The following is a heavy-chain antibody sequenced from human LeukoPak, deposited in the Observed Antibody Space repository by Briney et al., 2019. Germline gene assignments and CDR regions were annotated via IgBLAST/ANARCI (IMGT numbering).Heavy chain of an antibody. V-gene: IGHV4-59*01. Sequence: SETLSLTCTVSGGSISSYYWSWIRQPPGKGLEWIGYIYYSGSTNYNPSLKSRVTISVGTSKNQFSLKLSSVTAADTAVYYCARGPSSHYYDSSGSLAYDWGQGTLVTVSS. D-gene: IGHD3-22*01. CDR1: GGSISSYY. CDR3: ARGPSSHYYDSSGSLAYD. J-gene: IGHJ4*02. CDR2: IYYSGST.